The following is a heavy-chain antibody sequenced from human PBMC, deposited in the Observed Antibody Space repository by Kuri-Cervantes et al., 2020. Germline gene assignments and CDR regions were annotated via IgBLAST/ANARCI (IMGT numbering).Heavy chain of an antibody. V-gene: IGHV4-39*01. CDR2: IYYSGTT. D-gene: IGHD3-3*01. CDR3: ARLTTYNWFDP. CDR1: GGAISSSSYS. J-gene: IGHJ5*02. Sequence: SETLSLTCTVSGGAISSSSYSWGWIRQPPGKGLEWIGQIYYSGTTQYTPSLKSRVTISIDRSRNQFSLRLNSVTAADTAVYYCARLTTYNWFDPWGQGTLVTVSS.